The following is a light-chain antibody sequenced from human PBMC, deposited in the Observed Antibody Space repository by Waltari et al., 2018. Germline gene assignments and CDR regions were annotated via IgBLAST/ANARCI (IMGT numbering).Light chain of an antibody. Sequence: DIVMTQSPLPLPVTPGEPASISCRSSQSLLHSNGYNYLDWYLQKPGQSPQLLIYLGSTRASGVPDRFSGSGSGTDFTLKISRVEAEDVGVYYCMQALQTPYTFGQGTQLEIK. CDR2: LGS. CDR3: MQALQTPYT. CDR1: QSLLHSNGYNY. J-gene: IGKJ2*01. V-gene: IGKV2-28*01.